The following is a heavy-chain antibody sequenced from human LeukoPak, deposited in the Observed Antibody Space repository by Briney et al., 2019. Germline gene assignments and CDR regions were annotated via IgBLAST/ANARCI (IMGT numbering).Heavy chain of an antibody. CDR1: GFTFSSYA. Sequence: GGSLLLSCAASGFTFSSYAMYWGRPAPGKGLEWVSGIFGSGGSTHDADSVKGRFTISRDNSKNTVYLQMNSLRAEDTAVYYCAKTTTGYSSGRFPGWPVDYWGQGTLVTVSS. J-gene: IGHJ4*02. CDR2: IFGSGGST. D-gene: IGHD6-19*01. V-gene: IGHV3-23*01. CDR3: AKTTTGYSSGRFPGWPVDY.